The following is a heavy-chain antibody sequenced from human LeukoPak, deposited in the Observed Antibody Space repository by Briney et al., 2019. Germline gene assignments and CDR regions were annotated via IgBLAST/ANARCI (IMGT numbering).Heavy chain of an antibody. D-gene: IGHD3-10*01. Sequence: SETLSLTCTVSGGSIRGYFWSWIRQPPGKGLEWIGHIYPSGSTTYTPSLQGRVTISLDTSKNQFSLKLSSVTAADTAVYYCARHYDSGSYPLDFWGQGTLATVSS. CDR2: IYPSGST. J-gene: IGHJ4*02. CDR1: GGSIRGYF. V-gene: IGHV4-59*08. CDR3: ARHYDSGSYPLDF.